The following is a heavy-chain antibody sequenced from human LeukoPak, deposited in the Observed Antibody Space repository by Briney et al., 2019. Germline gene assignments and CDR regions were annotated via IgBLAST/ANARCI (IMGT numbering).Heavy chain of an antibody. J-gene: IGHJ4*02. Sequence: ASVKVSCKASGYTFTSYYMHWVRQAPGQGLEWMGIINPSGGSTSYAQKFQGRVTMTRDTSTSTVYMGLSSLRSEDTAVYYCARDRRRIKKGDGVVVVAAIFDYWGQGTLVTVSS. CDR1: GYTFTSYY. D-gene: IGHD2-15*01. V-gene: IGHV1-46*01. CDR3: ARDRRRIKKGDGVVVVAAIFDY. CDR2: INPSGGST.